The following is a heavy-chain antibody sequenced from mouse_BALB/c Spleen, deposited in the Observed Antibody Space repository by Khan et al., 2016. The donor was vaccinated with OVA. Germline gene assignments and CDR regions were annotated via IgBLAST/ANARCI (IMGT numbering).Heavy chain of an antibody. V-gene: IGHV3-2*02. D-gene: IGHD3-3*01. CDR1: GYSITSDYA. CDR2: ISYIGTT. J-gene: IGHJ3*01. Sequence: EVQLVESGPGLVKPSQSLSLTCTVTGYSITSDYAWNWIRQFPGNKLEWMGSISYIGTTIYTPSLKSRVSITLDTSKNQFLLQLTSVTTEDTGTCYCARGRAYWGQGTLVTVSA. CDR3: ARGRAY.